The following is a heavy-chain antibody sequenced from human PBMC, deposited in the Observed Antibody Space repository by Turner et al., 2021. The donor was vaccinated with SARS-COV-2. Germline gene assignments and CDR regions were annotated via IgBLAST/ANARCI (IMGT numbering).Heavy chain of an antibody. D-gene: IGHD6-13*01. V-gene: IGHV1-69*01. CDR1: GGTFSTYV. CDR3: ARVGVGGSSWPKDFDY. Sequence: QVQLVQSGAEVKKPGSSVKVSCKASGGTFSTYVISWVRQAPGKGLEGMGGIIPIFGTANYARKFQGRVTITADESTSTAYMELSSLRSEDTAVYYCARVGVGGSSWPKDFDYWGQGTLVTVSS. J-gene: IGHJ4*02. CDR2: IIPIFGTA.